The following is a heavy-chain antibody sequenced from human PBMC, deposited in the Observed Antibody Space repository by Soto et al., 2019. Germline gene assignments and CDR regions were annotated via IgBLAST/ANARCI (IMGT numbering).Heavy chain of an antibody. Sequence: VGSLRLSCGASGFTFSSYSMNWVRQAPGKGLEWVSSISSTSTYIYYADSVKGRFTISRDNAKNSLYLQMNSLRAEDTAVYYCARGGQLGFDYWGQGTLVTVSS. J-gene: IGHJ4*02. D-gene: IGHD6-6*01. CDR1: GFTFSSYS. V-gene: IGHV3-21*01. CDR2: ISSTSTYI. CDR3: ARGGQLGFDY.